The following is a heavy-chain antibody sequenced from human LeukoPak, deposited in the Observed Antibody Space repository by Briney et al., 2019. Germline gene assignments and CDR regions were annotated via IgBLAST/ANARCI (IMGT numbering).Heavy chain of an antibody. D-gene: IGHD3-22*01. V-gene: IGHV4-4*02. J-gene: IGHJ4*02. CDR3: ARARSSSGYLFDY. CDR2: IYHSGST. CDR1: GGSISSSNW. Sequence: SGTLSLTCAVSGGSISSSNWWSWVRQPPGKGLEWIGEIYHSGSTNYNPSLKSRVTISVDKSKNQFSLKLSSVTAADTAVYYCARARSSSGYLFDYWGQGTLVTVSS.